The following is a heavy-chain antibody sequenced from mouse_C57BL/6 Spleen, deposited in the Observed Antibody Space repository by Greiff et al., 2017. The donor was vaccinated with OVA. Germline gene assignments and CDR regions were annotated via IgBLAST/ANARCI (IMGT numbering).Heavy chain of an antibody. D-gene: IGHD2-12*01. V-gene: IGHV1-15*01. CDR2: IDPETGGT. CDR3: TPTYYSYFDY. Sequence: HVQLQPSWAELVRPGASVTLSCKASGYTFPDYEMHWVKQTPVRGLEWIGAIDPETGGTAYNQKFKGKAILTADKSSSTAYMELRSLTSEDSAVYYCTPTYYSYFDYWAKAPLSQSPQ. J-gene: IGHJ2*01. CDR1: GYTFPDYE.